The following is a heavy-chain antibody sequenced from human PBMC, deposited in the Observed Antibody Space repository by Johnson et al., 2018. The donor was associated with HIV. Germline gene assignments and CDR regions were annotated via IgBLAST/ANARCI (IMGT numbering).Heavy chain of an antibody. Sequence: VQLVESGGGLVQPGGSLRLSCAASGFTFSSYWMSWVRQAPGKGLEWVANIKQGGSEKYYVDSVKGRFTISKDNAKNSLYLQMNSRRAEDTAVYYCAREPGIAAAGNEMINAFDIWGQGTMVTVSS. CDR2: IKQGGSEK. V-gene: IGHV3-7*05. CDR3: AREPGIAAAGNEMINAFDI. CDR1: GFTFSSYW. D-gene: IGHD6-13*01. J-gene: IGHJ3*02.